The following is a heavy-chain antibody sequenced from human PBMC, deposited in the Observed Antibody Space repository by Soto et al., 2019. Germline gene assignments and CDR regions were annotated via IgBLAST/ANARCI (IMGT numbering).Heavy chain of an antibody. CDR2: ISYDGSNK. J-gene: IGHJ4*02. V-gene: IGHV3-30*18. CDR3: AKEKSPLDYGDARIDY. CDR1: GFTFRSYG. D-gene: IGHD4-17*01. Sequence: PGGSLRLSCAASGFTFRSYGMHWVRQAPGKGLEWVTIISYDGSNKYYADSVKGRFTISRDNSKNTLYLQMNSLRAEDTAEYYCAKEKSPLDYGDARIDYWGQGTLVTVFS.